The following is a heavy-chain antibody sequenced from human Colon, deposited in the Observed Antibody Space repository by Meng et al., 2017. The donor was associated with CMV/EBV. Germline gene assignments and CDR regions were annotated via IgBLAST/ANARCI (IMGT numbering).Heavy chain of an antibody. D-gene: IGHD6-19*01. Sequence: GESLKISCATSGFSFSDYTMNWVRQAPGKGLEWVSVIYSGGSSTYYADSVKGRFTISRDNSKNTLYLQMNSLRAEDTAVYYCAKDRDLFGSGWYGDIAWGQGTLVTVSS. J-gene: IGHJ5*02. V-gene: IGHV3-23*03. CDR1: GFSFSDYT. CDR2: IYSGGSST. CDR3: AKDRDLFGSGWYGDIA.